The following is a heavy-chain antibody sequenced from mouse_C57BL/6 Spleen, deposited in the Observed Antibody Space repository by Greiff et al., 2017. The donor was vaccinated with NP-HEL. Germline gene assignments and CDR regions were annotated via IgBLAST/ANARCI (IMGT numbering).Heavy chain of an antibody. Sequence: EVQLVESGGGLVQPGASLRLSCAASGFTFTDYYMSWVRQPPGKAPEWLALIRNKADGYTTEYTVSVKGRFTIYRDNSQNILYLQMNTLRAEDSATYYGVKAGPAWFAYWGQGTLVTVSA. CDR3: VKAGPAWFAY. CDR2: IRNKADGYTT. CDR1: GFTFTDYY. J-gene: IGHJ3*01. V-gene: IGHV7-4*01.